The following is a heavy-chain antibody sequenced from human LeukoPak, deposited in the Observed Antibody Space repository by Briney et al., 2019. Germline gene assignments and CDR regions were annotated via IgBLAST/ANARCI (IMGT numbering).Heavy chain of an antibody. Sequence: PSETLSPTCSVSGGSISSYYWGWIRQPPGKGLEWIGYIYYSGSTNYNPSLKSRVTISVDTSKNQFSLKLSSVTAADTAVYYCARYRGPQQLVQRWFDPWGQGTLVTVSS. CDR1: GGSISSYY. J-gene: IGHJ5*02. D-gene: IGHD6-13*01. CDR3: ARYRGPQQLVQRWFDP. CDR2: IYYSGST. V-gene: IGHV4-59*01.